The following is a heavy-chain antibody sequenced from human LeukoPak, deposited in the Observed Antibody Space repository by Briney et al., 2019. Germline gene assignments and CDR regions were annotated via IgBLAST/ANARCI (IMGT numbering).Heavy chain of an antibody. CDR2: IYYSGST. CDR1: GGSISSGGYY. V-gene: IGHV4-31*03. J-gene: IGHJ4*02. D-gene: IGHD5-18*01. CDR3: ARGGSGYSYGYPEIPFDY. Sequence: PSQTLSLTCTVSGGSISSGGYYWSWIRQHPGKGLEWIGYIYYSGSTYYNPSLKSRVTISVDTSKNQFSLKLSSVTAADTAVYYCARGGSGYSYGYPEIPFDYWGQGTLVTVSS.